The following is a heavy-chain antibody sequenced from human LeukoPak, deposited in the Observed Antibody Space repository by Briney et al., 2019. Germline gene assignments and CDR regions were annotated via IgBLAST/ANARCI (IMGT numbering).Heavy chain of an antibody. Sequence: PSETLSLTCTVSGGSISDYHWTWIRQPPGKGLEYIGYIYNSGRTFYNPSLMGRVTISADTSKKQFSLKLSSVTAADTAVYYCASETGDYWGQGTLVTVSS. CDR3: ASETGDY. V-gene: IGHV4-59*12. CDR1: GGSISDYH. J-gene: IGHJ4*02. D-gene: IGHD1-14*01. CDR2: IYNSGRT.